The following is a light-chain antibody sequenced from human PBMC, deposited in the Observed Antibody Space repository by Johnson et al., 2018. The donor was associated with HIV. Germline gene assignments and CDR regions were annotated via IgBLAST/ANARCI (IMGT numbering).Light chain of an antibody. CDR2: ENT. CDR3: GTWDSSLRVGF. V-gene: IGLV1-51*02. J-gene: IGLJ1*01. Sequence: QSVLTQPPSVSAAPGQKVTISCSGSSSNIGNNYVSWYQQLPGTAPKLLIYENTKRPSGIPDRFSGSKSGTSATLGITGLQTGDEAEYYCGTWDSSLRVGFFGTGTKVTVL. CDR1: SSNIGNNY.